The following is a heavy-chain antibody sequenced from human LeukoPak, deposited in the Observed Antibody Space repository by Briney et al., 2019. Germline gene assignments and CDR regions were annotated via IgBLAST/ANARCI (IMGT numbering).Heavy chain of an antibody. CDR3: ARASVEHSIVAGDYFDS. J-gene: IGHJ4*02. Sequence: SETLSLTCAVSGYSINNVHYWAWIRQPPGKGLEWIGNISQSAIASYNLSLKSRVTISLDTSNNHFSLNLRSVTTADKAVYFCARASVEHSIVAGDYFDSWGQGTLVTVSS. CDR2: ISQSAIA. D-gene: IGHD2-15*01. V-gene: IGHV4-38-2*01. CDR1: GYSINNVHY.